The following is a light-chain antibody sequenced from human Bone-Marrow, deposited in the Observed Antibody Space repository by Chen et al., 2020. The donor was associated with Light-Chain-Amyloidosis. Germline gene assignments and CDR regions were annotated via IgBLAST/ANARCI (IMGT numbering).Light chain of an antibody. CDR2: ANN. CDR1: SSNIGSNT. J-gene: IGLJ3*02. Sequence: QSVLTQPPSASGTPGQRVTISCSGSSSNIGSNTVSWYQQLPGTAPKLLIYANNQRPSGVPDRFSGSKSGTSASLAISGLQSEDEADYYCQTWATGIRVFGGGTKLTVL. CDR3: QTWATGIRV. V-gene: IGLV1-44*01.